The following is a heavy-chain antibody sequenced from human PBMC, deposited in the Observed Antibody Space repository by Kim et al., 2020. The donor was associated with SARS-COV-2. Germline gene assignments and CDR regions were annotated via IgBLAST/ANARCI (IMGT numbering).Heavy chain of an antibody. Sequence: GGSLRLSCAASGFTFDDYAMHWVRQAPGKGLEWVSGISWNSGSIGYADSVKGRFTISRDNAKNSLYLQMNSLRAEDTALYYCAKDRAAAGTRDNFDYWGQGTLVTVSS. V-gene: IGHV3-9*01. CDR3: AKDRAAAGTRDNFDY. D-gene: IGHD6-13*01. J-gene: IGHJ4*02. CDR2: ISWNSGSI. CDR1: GFTFDDYA.